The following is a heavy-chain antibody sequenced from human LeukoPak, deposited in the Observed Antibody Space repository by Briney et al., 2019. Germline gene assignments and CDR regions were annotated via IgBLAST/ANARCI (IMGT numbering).Heavy chain of an antibody. V-gene: IGHV1-8*02. CDR2: MNPNSGNT. CDR1: GYTFTSYD. Sequence: ASVKVSCKASGYTFTSYDINWVRQATGQGLEWMGWMNPNSGNTGYAQKFQGRVTMTRDTSISTAYMELSRLRSDDTAVYYCARPVVPAAIGGNYYYYMDVWGKGTTVTVSS. J-gene: IGHJ6*03. D-gene: IGHD2-2*02. CDR3: ARPVVPAAIGGNYYYYMDV.